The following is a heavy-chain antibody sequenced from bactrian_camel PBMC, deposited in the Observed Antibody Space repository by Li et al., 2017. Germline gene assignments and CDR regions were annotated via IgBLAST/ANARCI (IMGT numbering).Heavy chain of an antibody. Sequence: HVQLVESGGGSVQDGGSLRLSCTASGGYAYSGYCLGWFRQAPGKEREGVAVIDSLGTTNYADSVKGRFTISQDKTENTVTVSLQMNSLKPEDTAIYYCAAREQIRGGNWDFADLYDYWGQGTQVTVS. D-gene: IGHD8*01. CDR1: GGYAYSGY. V-gene: IGHV3S53*01. CDR2: IDSLGTT. J-gene: IGHJ4*01. CDR3: AAREQIRGGNWDFADLYDY.